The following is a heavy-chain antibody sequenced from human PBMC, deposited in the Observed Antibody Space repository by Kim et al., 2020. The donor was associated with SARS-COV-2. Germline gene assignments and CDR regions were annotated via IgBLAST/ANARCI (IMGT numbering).Heavy chain of an antibody. CDR3: ARAREPCAFDI. J-gene: IGHJ3*02. D-gene: IGHD1-26*01. Sequence: IYCADSVQGRFPISRDNATNSLYLHMNSMRDEDTAVYYCARAREPCAFDIWGQGTMVTVSS. V-gene: IGHV3-48*02. CDR2: I.